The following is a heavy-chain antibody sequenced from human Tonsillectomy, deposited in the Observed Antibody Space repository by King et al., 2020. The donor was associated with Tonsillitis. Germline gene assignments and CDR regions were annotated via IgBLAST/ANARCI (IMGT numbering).Heavy chain of an antibody. CDR1: GFTFSSYA. Sequence: EVQLVESGGGLVQPGGSLRLSCAASGFTFSSYAMSWVRQAPGKWLEWVSVIYSGGSSTYYADSVKGRFTISRDNSKNTLYLQMNSLRAEDTAVYYCAKDGRLGELRDAFDMWGQGTMVTVSS. J-gene: IGHJ3*02. V-gene: IGHV3-23*03. CDR3: AKDGRLGELRDAFDM. CDR2: IYSGGSST. D-gene: IGHD3-16*01.